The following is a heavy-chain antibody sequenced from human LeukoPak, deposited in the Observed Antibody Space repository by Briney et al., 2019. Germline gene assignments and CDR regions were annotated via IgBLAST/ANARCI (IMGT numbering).Heavy chain of an antibody. Sequence: ASVKVSCEASGYTFTSYGISWVRQAPGQGLEWMGWISAYNGNTNYAQKLQGRVTMTTDTSTSTAYMELRSLRSDDTAVYYCARETRSMVMFDYWGQGTLVTVSS. CDR1: GYTFTSYG. J-gene: IGHJ4*02. CDR3: ARETRSMVMFDY. CDR2: ISAYNGNT. V-gene: IGHV1-18*01. D-gene: IGHD2-8*01.